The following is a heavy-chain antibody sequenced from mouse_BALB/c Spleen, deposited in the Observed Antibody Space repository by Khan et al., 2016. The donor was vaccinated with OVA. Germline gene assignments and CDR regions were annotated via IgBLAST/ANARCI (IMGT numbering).Heavy chain of an antibody. CDR3: AKGVWSYYYALDY. CDR2: IWGGGST. CDR1: GFSLTDYD. Sequence: QVQLMESGPGLVAPSQSLSITCTVSGFSLTDYDVSWIRQPPGKGLEWLGVIWGGGSTYYNSALKSRLSISKDNSKSQVFLKMSSLQTDDTAMYYCAKGVWSYYYALDYWGQGTSVTVSS. V-gene: IGHV2-6-5*01. J-gene: IGHJ4*01.